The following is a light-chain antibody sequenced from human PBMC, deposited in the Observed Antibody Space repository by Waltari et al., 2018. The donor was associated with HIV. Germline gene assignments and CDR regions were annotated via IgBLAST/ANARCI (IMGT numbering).Light chain of an antibody. CDR2: KNY. Sequence: QSVLTQPPSASGTPGQTVTIPCSGSSSNIGNENVYLYQQLPGRTPKLLIYKNYQRPSGVPDRFAGSKSGTSASLAISGLRSEDEADYYCVGWDGSLSGYVFGAGTKVTVL. CDR3: VGWDGSLSGYV. J-gene: IGLJ1*01. V-gene: IGLV1-47*01. CDR1: SSNIGNEN.